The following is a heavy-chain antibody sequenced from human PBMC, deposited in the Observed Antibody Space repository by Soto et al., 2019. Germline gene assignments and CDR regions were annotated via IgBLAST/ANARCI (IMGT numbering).Heavy chain of an antibody. Sequence: LRLSCAASGFAFKYARMTWVRQAPGKGLEWVGHIRSNIDGATTAYAAPVKGRFTISRDESKNTVDLQMNSLITEDTAVYYCTTDWGSGTHYARAFDVWGQGTMVTVSS. D-gene: IGHD3-16*01. CDR2: IRSNIDGATT. V-gene: IGHV3-15*01. CDR1: GFAFKYAR. J-gene: IGHJ3*01. CDR3: TTDWGSGTHYARAFDV.